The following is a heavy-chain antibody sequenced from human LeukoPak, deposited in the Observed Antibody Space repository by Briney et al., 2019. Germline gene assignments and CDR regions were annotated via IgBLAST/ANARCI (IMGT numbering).Heavy chain of an antibody. CDR2: INPNSGGT. CDR1: GYTFTGYY. V-gene: IGHV1-2*02. D-gene: IGHD5-24*01. Sequence: ASLKVSCKASGYTFTGYYMHWVRQAPGQGLEWMGWINPNSGGTNYAQKFQGRVTMTRDTSISTAYMELSRLRSDDTAVYYCARTKRWLQNGLDYWGQGTLVTVSS. CDR3: ARTKRWLQNGLDY. J-gene: IGHJ4*02.